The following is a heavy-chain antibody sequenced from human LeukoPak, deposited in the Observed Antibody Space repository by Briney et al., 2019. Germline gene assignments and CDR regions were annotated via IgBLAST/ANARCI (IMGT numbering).Heavy chain of an antibody. Sequence: PSQTLSLTCTVSGGSISSGSYYWSWIRQPAGKGLEWIGRIYTSGSTNYNPSLKSRVTISVDTSKCQFSLKLSSVTAADTAVYYCAIAAAGRQYNWFDPWGQGTLVTVSS. D-gene: IGHD6-13*01. CDR1: GGSISSGSYY. CDR2: IYTSGST. V-gene: IGHV4-61*02. J-gene: IGHJ5*02. CDR3: AIAAAGRQYNWFDP.